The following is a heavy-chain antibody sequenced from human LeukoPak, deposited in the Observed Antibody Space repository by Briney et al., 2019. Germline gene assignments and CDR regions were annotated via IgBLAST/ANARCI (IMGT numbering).Heavy chain of an antibody. J-gene: IGHJ4*02. CDR1: GGSFSDYF. V-gene: IGHV4-34*01. CDR3: ARRRWLQPLDY. D-gene: IGHD5-24*01. Sequence: SETLSLTCAVYGGSFSDYFWSWIRQPPGKGLEWIGEINHTGSTNYNPSLKSRVSISVDTSNNQFSLRLTSVTAADTAVYYRARRRWLQPLDYWGQGTLVIVSS. CDR2: INHTGST.